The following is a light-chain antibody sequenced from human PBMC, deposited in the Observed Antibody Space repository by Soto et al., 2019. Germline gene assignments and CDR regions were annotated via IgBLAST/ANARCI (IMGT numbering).Light chain of an antibody. V-gene: IGKV3-11*01. CDR2: ATS. Sequence: EVVLTQSPATLSLSPGEGATLSCRASQSIGNYLAWYQQNPGQAPRILIYATSNRAHGIQARFSGSGSGTDLTLTISSLEPEDFPVYYCQQRSSWQCTFGPRTKVDIK. J-gene: IGKJ3*01. CDR3: QQRSSWQCT. CDR1: QSIGNY.